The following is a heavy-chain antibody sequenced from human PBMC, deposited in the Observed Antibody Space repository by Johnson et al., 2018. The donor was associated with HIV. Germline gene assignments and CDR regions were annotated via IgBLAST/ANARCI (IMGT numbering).Heavy chain of an antibody. D-gene: IGHD5-18*01. CDR3: ARAYTYGAFDI. J-gene: IGHJ3*02. CDR1: GFTVSSNY. V-gene: IGHV3-66*01. CDR2: IYSGGTT. Sequence: VQPVESGGGLVQPGGSLRLSCAASGFTVSSNYMSWVRQAPGKGLEWVSVIYSGGTTYYADSVKGRFTISSDNSKNTLYLQMNSLRAEDTAVYYCARAYTYGAFDIWGQGTMVTVSS.